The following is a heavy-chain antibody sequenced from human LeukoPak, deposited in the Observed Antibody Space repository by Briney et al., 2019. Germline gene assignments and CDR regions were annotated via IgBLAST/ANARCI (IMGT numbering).Heavy chain of an antibody. CDR3: ARVQGGRITGAFDI. Sequence: SETLSLTCTVSGGSISSGSYYWSWIRQPAGKGLEWIGRIYTSGSTNYNPSLKSRVTISVDTSKNQFSLKLSSVTAADTAVYYCARVQGGRITGAFDIWGQGTMVTVSS. D-gene: IGHD1-14*01. CDR2: IYTSGST. CDR1: GGSISSGSYY. J-gene: IGHJ3*02. V-gene: IGHV4-61*02.